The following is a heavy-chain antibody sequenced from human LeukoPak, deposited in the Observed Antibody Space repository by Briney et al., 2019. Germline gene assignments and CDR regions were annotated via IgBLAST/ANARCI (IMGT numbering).Heavy chain of an antibody. V-gene: IGHV5-51*01. CDR1: GYSFTSYW. J-gene: IGHJ4*02. D-gene: IGHD2-2*01. Sequence: KHGESLKISCKGSGYSFTSYWIAWVRQMAGTGLEWMGIIYPGDSDTRYSPSFQGQVTISVDKSVSAAYLQWNSLKASDTAMYYCASPPTRECSSISCPLSYWGQGTLVTVSS. CDR3: ASPPTRECSSISCPLSY. CDR2: IYPGDSDT.